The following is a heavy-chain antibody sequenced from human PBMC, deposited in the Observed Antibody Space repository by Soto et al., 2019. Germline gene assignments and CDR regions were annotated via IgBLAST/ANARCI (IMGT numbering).Heavy chain of an antibody. V-gene: IGHV1-3*01. D-gene: IGHD5-12*01. CDR2: INAGNGNT. CDR3: ARVKGYSGYDSSYYYGMDV. J-gene: IGHJ6*02. CDR1: GYAFTSYA. Sequence: ASVKVSCKASGYAFTSYAMHWVRQAPGQRLEWMGWINAGNGNTKYSQKFQGRVTITRDTSASTAYMELSSLRSEDTAVYYCARVKGYSGYDSSYYYGMDVWGQGTTVTVSS.